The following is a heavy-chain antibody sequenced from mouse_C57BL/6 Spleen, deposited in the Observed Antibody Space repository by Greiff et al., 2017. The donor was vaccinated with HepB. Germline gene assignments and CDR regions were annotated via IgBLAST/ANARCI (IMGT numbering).Heavy chain of an antibody. D-gene: IGHD1-1*01. CDR3: TTSYGSSYWYFDV. J-gene: IGHJ1*03. Sequence: EVQRVESGAELVRPGASVKLSCTASGFNIKDDYMHWVKQRPEQGLEWIGWIDPENGDTEYASKFQGKATITADTSSNTAYLQLSSLTSEDTAVYYCTTSYGSSYWYFDVWGTGTTVTVSS. CDR2: IDPENGDT. CDR1: GFNIKDDY. V-gene: IGHV14-4*01.